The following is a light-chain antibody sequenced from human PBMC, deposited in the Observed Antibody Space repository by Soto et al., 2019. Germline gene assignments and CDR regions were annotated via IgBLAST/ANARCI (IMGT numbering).Light chain of an antibody. CDR3: SLYTSENTYV. CDR1: STDFVSYNR. Sequence: QSVLTQPASVSGSPGQSVTISCTGTSTDFVSYNRVSWYQQPPGTAPKLIIYEASNRPSGVPGRFSGSKSGNTASLTTSGLQAADEADYYCSLYTSENTYVFGTGTKVTVL. CDR2: EAS. V-gene: IGLV2-18*01. J-gene: IGLJ1*01.